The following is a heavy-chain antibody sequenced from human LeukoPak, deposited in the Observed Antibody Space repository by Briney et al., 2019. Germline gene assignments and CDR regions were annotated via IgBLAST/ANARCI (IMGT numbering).Heavy chain of an antibody. CDR1: GYTFTSYG. Sequence: GPVKVSCKASGYTFTSYGISWVRQAPGQGLEWMGWISANNGDTNYAQNLQGRVTMTTDKSTSTAYMELRSLRSDDTAVYYCARGVWSDYWGQGTLVTVSS. CDR3: ARGVWSDY. V-gene: IGHV1-18*01. J-gene: IGHJ4*02. D-gene: IGHD2-8*01. CDR2: ISANNGDT.